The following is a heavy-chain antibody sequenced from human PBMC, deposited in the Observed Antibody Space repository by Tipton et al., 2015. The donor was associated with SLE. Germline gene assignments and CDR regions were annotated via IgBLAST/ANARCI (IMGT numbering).Heavy chain of an antibody. Sequence: TLSLTCTVSGDSFSSGSSSWNWVRQPAGKGLEWIGLIYNSGNTYYNPSLQTRVTVSMDTSKNQFSLRLSSVTAADTAVYYCARPDASWGQGTLVTVSS. CDR2: IYNSGNT. V-gene: IGHV4-61*02. CDR1: GDSFSSGSSS. J-gene: IGHJ5*02. CDR3: ARPDAS. D-gene: IGHD1-14*01.